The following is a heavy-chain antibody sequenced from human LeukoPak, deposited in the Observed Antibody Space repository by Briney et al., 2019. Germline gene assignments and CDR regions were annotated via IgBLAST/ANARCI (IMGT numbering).Heavy chain of an antibody. J-gene: IGHJ4*02. CDR3: ARDVGRSYDLDY. Sequence: ASVKVSCKASGYTFTSYGISWVRQAPGQGLEWRGWISAYNCNTDYAQSPQGRATMTINTYTRTVYMELRSLRPDDTAVYYCARDVGRSYDLDYWGQGTLVTVSS. V-gene: IGHV1-18*01. CDR2: ISAYNCNT. CDR1: GYTFTSYG. D-gene: IGHD3-16*01.